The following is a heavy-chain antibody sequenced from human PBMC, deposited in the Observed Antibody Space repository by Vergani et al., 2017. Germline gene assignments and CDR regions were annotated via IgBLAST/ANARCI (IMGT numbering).Heavy chain of an antibody. CDR3: AREVSVGGDYSYGMDV. CDR2: IYYSGST. Sequence: QVQLQESGPGLVKPSETLSLTCTVSGGSISSYYWSWIRQPPGKGLEWIGYIYYSGSTNYNPSLKSRVTISVDTSKNQFSLKLSSVTAADTAVYYCAREVSVGGDYSYGMDVWGQGTTVTVSS. D-gene: IGHD1-26*01. J-gene: IGHJ6*02. CDR1: GGSISSYY. V-gene: IGHV4-59*01.